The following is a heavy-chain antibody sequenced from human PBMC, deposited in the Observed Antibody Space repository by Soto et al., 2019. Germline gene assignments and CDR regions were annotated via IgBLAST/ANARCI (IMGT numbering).Heavy chain of an antibody. J-gene: IGHJ4*02. CDR1: GGTFSSYA. D-gene: IGHD1-1*01. V-gene: IGHV1-69*01. CDR2: IIPIFGTA. Sequence: QVQLVQSGAEVKKPGSSVKVSCKASGGTFSSYAISWVRQAPGQGLEWMGGIIPIFGTANYAQKFQGRVTITADESTSTAYMELSSLRSEDTAVYYCARVWYNWNEQSYYFDYWGQGTLVSVSS. CDR3: ARVWYNWNEQSYYFDY.